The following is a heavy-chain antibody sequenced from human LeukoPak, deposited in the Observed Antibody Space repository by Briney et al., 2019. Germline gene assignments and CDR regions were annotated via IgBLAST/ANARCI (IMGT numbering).Heavy chain of an antibody. V-gene: IGHV4-59*08. D-gene: IGHD2/OR15-2a*01. CDR3: AGHHPRNTVDF. J-gene: IGHJ4*02. Sequence: KPSESLSLTCTVSGVSISSYYWSWMRQPPGKGLEWIAYISDIGSINYNPSLKSRVTISLDTSKNQFSLKLSSVTAADTAVYYCAGHHPRNTVDFWGQGTLVTVSS. CDR2: ISDIGSI. CDR1: GVSISSYY.